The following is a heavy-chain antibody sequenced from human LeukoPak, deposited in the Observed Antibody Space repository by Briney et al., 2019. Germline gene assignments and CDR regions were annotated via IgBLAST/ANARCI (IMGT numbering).Heavy chain of an antibody. Sequence: PGGSLRLSCAASGFTFNNYWMHWVRQAPGKGLLWVSRINTDGSSTSYADSVKGRFTISRDNAKNSLYLQMNSLRAEDTAVYYCARNPPRYFNWGQGTLVTVSS. CDR3: ARNPPRYFN. CDR1: GFTFNNYW. D-gene: IGHD1-26*01. CDR2: INTDGSST. J-gene: IGHJ4*02. V-gene: IGHV3-74*01.